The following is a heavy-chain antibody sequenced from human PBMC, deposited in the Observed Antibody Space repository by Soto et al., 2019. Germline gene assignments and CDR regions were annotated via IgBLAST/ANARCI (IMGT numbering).Heavy chain of an antibody. CDR2: INQDGSAK. CDR1: GFTFNNYY. V-gene: IGHV3-7*05. Sequence: EVQLMESGGGLVQPGGSLRLSCAASGFTFNNYYMVWVRQAPGRGLEWVANINQDGSAKYYVDSVKGRFTISRDNAKSSVYLQINSLRAEDTATYYCGRGFGGTHWGQGSLVTVSS. CDR3: GRGFGGTH. D-gene: IGHD2-15*01. J-gene: IGHJ4*02.